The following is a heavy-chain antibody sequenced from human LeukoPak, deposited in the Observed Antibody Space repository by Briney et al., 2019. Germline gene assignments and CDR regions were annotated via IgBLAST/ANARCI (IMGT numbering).Heavy chain of an antibody. CDR3: ATSTAGRWYRDSHYFDY. V-gene: IGHV3-30*04. CDR2: VSYDGSNK. Sequence: GGSLRLSCAASGFTFSSFAMHWVRQAPGKGLQWVAVVSYDGSNKYYTDSVKGRFTISRDNSKNTLYLQMNSLRAEDMAVYYCATSTAGRWYRDSHYFDYWGQGILVTVSS. J-gene: IGHJ4*02. D-gene: IGHD4-23*01. CDR1: GFTFSSFA.